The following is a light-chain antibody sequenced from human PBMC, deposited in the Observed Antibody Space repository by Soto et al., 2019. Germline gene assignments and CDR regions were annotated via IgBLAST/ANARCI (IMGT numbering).Light chain of an antibody. J-gene: IGLJ1*01. Sequence: QSVLTQPAFVSGSPGQSITISCTGTSSDVGGYDFVSWYQHHPGKAPRLMIYDVSHRPSGVSDRFSASKSGNTASLTISGLLAEDEADYYCSSYTSISTYVFGTGTKVTVL. CDR3: SSYTSISTYV. CDR2: DVS. CDR1: SSDVGGYDF. V-gene: IGLV2-14*03.